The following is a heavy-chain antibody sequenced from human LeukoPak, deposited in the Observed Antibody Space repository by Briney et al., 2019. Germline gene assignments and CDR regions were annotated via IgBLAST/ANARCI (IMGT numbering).Heavy chain of an antibody. CDR3: ARSFRSSGSEDFDY. V-gene: IGHV3-74*01. CDR2: INSDGGST. CDR1: GFTFSSYW. J-gene: IGHJ4*02. Sequence: GGSLRLSCAASGFTFSSYWMHWVRQAPGKGLVWVSRINSDGGSTTYADSVKGRFTISRDNAKNTLYLQMNSLRAEDTAVYYCARSFRSSGSEDFDYWGQGTLVTVSS. D-gene: IGHD3-10*01.